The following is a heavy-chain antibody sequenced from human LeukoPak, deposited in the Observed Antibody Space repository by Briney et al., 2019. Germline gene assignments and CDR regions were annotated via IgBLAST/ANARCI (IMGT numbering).Heavy chain of an antibody. CDR2: ISSSSSYI. CDR1: GFTFSSYS. V-gene: IGHV3-21*04. CDR3: ARDLKEFRVLWFEPISPPQIDY. J-gene: IGHJ4*02. D-gene: IGHD3-10*01. Sequence: GGSLRLSCAASGFTFSSYSMNWVRQAPGKGLEWVSSISSSSSYIYYADSVKGRLTISRDNAKNSLYLQMNSLRAEDTAVYYCARDLKEFRVLWFEPISPPQIDYWGQGTLVTVSS.